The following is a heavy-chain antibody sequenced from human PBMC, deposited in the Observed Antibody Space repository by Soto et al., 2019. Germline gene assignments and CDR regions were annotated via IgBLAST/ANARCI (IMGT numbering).Heavy chain of an antibody. J-gene: IGHJ5*02. D-gene: IGHD6-6*01. CDR3: ARFYSSSSEGNWFDP. CDR1: GYTFTSYD. CDR2: MNPNSDKT. Sequence: QVQLVQSGAEVKKPGASVKVSCKASGYTFTSYDINWVRQATGQGLEWMGWMNPNSDKTGYAQNFQGRVTMTRNTAISTAYLELSSLRSADTAVYYCARFYSSSSEGNWFDPWGQGTLVTVS. V-gene: IGHV1-8*01.